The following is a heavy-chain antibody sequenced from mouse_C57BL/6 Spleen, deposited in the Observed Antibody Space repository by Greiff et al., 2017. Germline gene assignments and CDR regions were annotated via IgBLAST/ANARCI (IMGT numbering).Heavy chain of an antibody. V-gene: IGHV1-82*01. Sequence: VQLQQSGPELVKPGASVKISCKASGYAFSSSWMNWVKQRPGKGLEWIGRIYPGDGDTNYNGKFKGKATLTADKSSSTAYMQLSSLTSEDSAVYFCAREDWSDYAMDYWGQGTSVTVSS. CDR3: AREDWSDYAMDY. J-gene: IGHJ4*01. D-gene: IGHD4-1*01. CDR2: IYPGDGDT. CDR1: GYAFSSSW.